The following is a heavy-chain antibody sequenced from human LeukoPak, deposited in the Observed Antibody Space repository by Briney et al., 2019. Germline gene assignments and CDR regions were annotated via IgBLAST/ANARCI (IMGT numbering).Heavy chain of an antibody. D-gene: IGHD5-12*01. V-gene: IGHV3-11*01. CDR3: ARDGEGYSGYDLY. J-gene: IGHJ4*02. CDR1: GFIFSDYY. Sequence: GGCLTLSCAASGFIFSDYYMSWIRPAPGKGLEWVAYISSIGSTIYYADSVTGRSTLHRDHPKNSLYLQMNSLRADDPAVFHWARDGEGYSGYDLYWGQGTLVNVSS. CDR2: ISSIGSTI.